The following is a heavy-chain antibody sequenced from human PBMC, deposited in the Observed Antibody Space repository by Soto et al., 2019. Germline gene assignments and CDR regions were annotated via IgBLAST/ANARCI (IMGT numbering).Heavy chain of an antibody. V-gene: IGHV1-69*04. J-gene: IGHJ4*02. D-gene: IGHD4-17*01. CDR2: IIPILGIA. CDR1: GGTFSSYT. CDR3: ARDALVDYGESYYYFDY. Sequence: VASVKVSCKASGGTFSSYTISWVRQAPGQGLEWMGRIIPILGIANYAQKFQGRVTITADKSTSTAYMELSSLRSEDTAVYYCARDALVDYGESYYYFDYWGQGTLVTVSS.